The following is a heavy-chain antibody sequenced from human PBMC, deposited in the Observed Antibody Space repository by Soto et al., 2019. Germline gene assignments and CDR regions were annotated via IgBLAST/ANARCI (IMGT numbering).Heavy chain of an antibody. V-gene: IGHV1-46*01. CDR2: INPRSGDT. Sequence: QVQLVQSGAEVKKPGASVKVSCKTSGYTFTSDYMHWVRQAPGLGLEWMGMINPRSGDTTYTQQLQGRVTLTSDTSTSTVYMELTRLRSGDTAVYYCAKGFVSGQLLNHYYYGMDVWGQGTTVTVSS. CDR1: GYTFTSDY. D-gene: IGHD6-6*01. J-gene: IGHJ6*02. CDR3: AKGFVSGQLLNHYYYGMDV.